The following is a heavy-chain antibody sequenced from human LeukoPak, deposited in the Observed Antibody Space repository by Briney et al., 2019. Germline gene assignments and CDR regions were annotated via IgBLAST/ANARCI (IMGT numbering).Heavy chain of an antibody. J-gene: IGHJ6*02. CDR2: IYTSGST. CDR1: GGSISSYY. V-gene: IGHV4-4*07. Sequence: SETLSLTCTVSGGSISSYYWSWIRQPAGKGLEWIGRIYTSGSTNYNPSLKSRVTMSVDTSKNQFSLKLSSVTAADTAVYYCARDRWTPGYYYYGMDVWGQGTTVTVSS. CDR3: ARDRWTPGYYYYGMDV. D-gene: IGHD4-23*01.